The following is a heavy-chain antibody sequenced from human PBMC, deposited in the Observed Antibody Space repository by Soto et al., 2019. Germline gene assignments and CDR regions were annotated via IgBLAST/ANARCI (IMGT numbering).Heavy chain of an antibody. Sequence: PSETLSLTCAVYGGSFSGYYWSWIRQPPGKGLEWIGEINHSGSTNYNPSLKSRVTISVDTSKNQFSLKLSSVTAADTAVYYCARRLWFGELLFVRGWFDPWGQGTLVTVSS. CDR2: INHSGST. CDR3: ARRLWFGELLFVRGWFDP. CDR1: GGSFSGYY. D-gene: IGHD3-10*01. V-gene: IGHV4-34*01. J-gene: IGHJ5*02.